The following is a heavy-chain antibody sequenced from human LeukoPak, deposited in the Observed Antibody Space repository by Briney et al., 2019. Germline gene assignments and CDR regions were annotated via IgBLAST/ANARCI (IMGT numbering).Heavy chain of an antibody. CDR3: ASIGSGLPHTTHDAFDI. CDR2: ISAYNGNT. D-gene: IGHD3-10*01. V-gene: IGHV1-18*01. J-gene: IGHJ3*02. CDR1: GYTFTSYG. Sequence: ASVKVSCKASGYTFTSYGISWVRQAPGQGLEWMGWISAYNGNTNYAQKLQGRVTMTTDTSTSTAYMELRSLRSDDTAVYYCASIGSGLPHTTHDAFDIWGQGTMVTVSS.